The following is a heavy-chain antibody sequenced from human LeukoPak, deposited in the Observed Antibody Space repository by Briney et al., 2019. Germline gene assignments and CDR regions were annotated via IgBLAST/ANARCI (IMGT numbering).Heavy chain of an antibody. J-gene: IGHJ6*02. CDR2: FHYSGST. Sequence: NPSETLSLTCSVSGGYISSRSYSWGWIRHSPGKGLEWIGKFHYSGSTYYNPSLKSRVTISVDTSKNQFSLKLSSVTAADTAVYYCARGFGFGEFSYYYGLDVWGQGTTVTVSS. CDR1: GGYISSRSYS. D-gene: IGHD3-10*01. CDR3: ARGFGFGEFSYYYGLDV. V-gene: IGHV4-39*07.